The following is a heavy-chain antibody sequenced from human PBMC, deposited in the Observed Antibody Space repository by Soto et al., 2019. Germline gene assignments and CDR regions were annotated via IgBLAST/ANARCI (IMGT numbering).Heavy chain of an antibody. D-gene: IGHD7-27*01. CDR3: VKDRTPNWDYPGLDV. CDR1: GLTFSTYA. J-gene: IGHJ6*02. CDR2: IYIYGTTT. Sequence: EVQLVESGGGLVQPGGSLRLSCSASGLTFSTYAMHWVRQPPGKGLEYISVIYIYGTTTFYADSVRGRFTISRDNSKNTLYLQMSSLRAEDTAVYYCVKDRTPNWDYPGLDVWGQGTTVTVSS. V-gene: IGHV3-64D*08.